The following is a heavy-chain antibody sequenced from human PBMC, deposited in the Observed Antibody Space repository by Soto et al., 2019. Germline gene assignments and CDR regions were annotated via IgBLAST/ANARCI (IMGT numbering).Heavy chain of an antibody. CDR3: TGQVASAY. CDR2: IWYDGSNK. J-gene: IGHJ4*02. V-gene: IGHV3-30*02. CDR1: GFTFSSYG. Sequence: GGSLRLSCAASGFTFSSYGMHWVRQAPGKGLEWVAVIWYDGSNKYYADSVKGRFTISKDNSRNTLFLEMNSLRSDDMAVYYCTGQVASAYWGQGSRVTVSS. D-gene: IGHD2-8*02.